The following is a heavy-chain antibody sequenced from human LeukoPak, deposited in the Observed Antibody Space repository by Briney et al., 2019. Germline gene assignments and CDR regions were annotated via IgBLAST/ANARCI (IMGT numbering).Heavy chain of an antibody. D-gene: IGHD3-22*01. J-gene: IGHJ4*02. Sequence: ASVKVSCKASGGTFSSYTISWVRQAPGQGPEWMGRIIPILGIANYAQKFQGRVTITADKSTSTAYMELSSLRSEDTAVYYCARVDSSGYADYWGQGTLVTVSS. CDR1: GGTFSSYT. CDR3: ARVDSSGYADY. CDR2: IIPILGIA. V-gene: IGHV1-69*02.